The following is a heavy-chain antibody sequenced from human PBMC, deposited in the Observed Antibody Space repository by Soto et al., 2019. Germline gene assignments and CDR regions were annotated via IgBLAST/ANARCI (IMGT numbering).Heavy chain of an antibody. V-gene: IGHV4-59*01. D-gene: IGHD2-2*02. J-gene: IGHJ5*02. CDR1: GGSISSYY. Sequence: ASETLSLTCTVSGGSISSYYWGWIRQPPGKGLEWIGYIYYSGSTNYNPSLKSRVTISVDTSKNQFSLKLSSVTAADTAVYYCARHPYTGLQSFYNWFYPWGQGTLVTVSS. CDR2: IYYSGST. CDR3: ARHPYTGLQSFYNWFYP.